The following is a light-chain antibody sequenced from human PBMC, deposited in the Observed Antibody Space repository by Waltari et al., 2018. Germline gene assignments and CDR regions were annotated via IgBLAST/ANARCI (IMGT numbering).Light chain of an antibody. CDR2: NAS. CDR3: QYHDGPWT. V-gene: IGKV3-20*01. Sequence: EIVLEQSPGTLSLSPGVSATLTCRASQTFGSPFLAWFQQKPGQSPRLLIFNASARATGVPDRFSGRASGTDFTLTITRLEPEDFAVYFCQYHDGPWTFGRGTKV. CDR1: QTFGSPF. J-gene: IGKJ1*01.